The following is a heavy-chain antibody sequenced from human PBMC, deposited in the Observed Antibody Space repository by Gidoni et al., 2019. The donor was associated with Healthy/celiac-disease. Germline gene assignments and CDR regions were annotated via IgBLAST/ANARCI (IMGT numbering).Heavy chain of an antibody. CDR1: GFTFSDYY. CDR3: ASGDISSSWYDYYYGMDV. D-gene: IGHD6-13*01. CDR2: ISSSSSYT. J-gene: IGHJ6*02. V-gene: IGHV3-11*06. Sequence: QVQLVESGGGLVKPGGSLRLSCAASGFTFSDYYMSWIRQAPGKGLEWVSYISSSSSYTNYADSVKGRFTISRDNAKNSLYLQMNSLRAEDTAVYYCASGDISSSWYDYYYGMDVWGQGTTVTVSS.